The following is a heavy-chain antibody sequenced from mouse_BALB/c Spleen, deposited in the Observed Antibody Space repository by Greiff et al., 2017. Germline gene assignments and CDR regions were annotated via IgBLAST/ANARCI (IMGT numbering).Heavy chain of an antibody. Sequence: DVHLVESGGGLVQPGGSLKLSCAASGFTFSSYGMSWVRQTPDKRLELVATINSNGGSTYYPDSVKGRFTISRDNAKNTLYLQMSSLKSEDTAMYYCARDLGYFDYWGQGTTLTVSS. CDR2: INSNGGST. CDR1: GFTFSSYG. CDR3: ARDLGYFDY. J-gene: IGHJ2*01. V-gene: IGHV5-6-3*01. D-gene: IGHD2-14*01.